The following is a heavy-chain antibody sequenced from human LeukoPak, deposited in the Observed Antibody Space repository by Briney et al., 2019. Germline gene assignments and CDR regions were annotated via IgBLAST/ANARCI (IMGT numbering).Heavy chain of an antibody. V-gene: IGHV1-24*01. Sequence: ASVKVSCKVSGYTLTELSMHWVRQAPGKGLEWMGGFDPEDGETIYAQKFQGRVTMTEDASTDTAYMELSSLRSEDTAVYYCATDSKTAGYYYYGMDVWGQGTTVTVSS. D-gene: IGHD1-14*01. CDR2: FDPEDGET. J-gene: IGHJ6*02. CDR3: ATDSKTAGYYYYGMDV. CDR1: GYTLTELS.